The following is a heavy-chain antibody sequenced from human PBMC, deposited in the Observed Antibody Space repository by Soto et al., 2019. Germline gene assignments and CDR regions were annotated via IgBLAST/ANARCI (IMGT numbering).Heavy chain of an antibody. CDR1: GFTFSSYA. CDR2: ISGSGGST. J-gene: IGHJ5*02. D-gene: IGHD3-3*01. Sequence: PGGSLRLSWAASGFTFSSYAMSWVRQAPGKGLEWVSAISGSGGSTYYADSVKGRFTISRDNSKNTLYLQMNSLRAEDTAVYYCAKVEYYDFWSGYWSPNWFDPWGKGTLVPVSS. V-gene: IGHV3-23*01. CDR3: AKVEYYDFWSGYWSPNWFDP.